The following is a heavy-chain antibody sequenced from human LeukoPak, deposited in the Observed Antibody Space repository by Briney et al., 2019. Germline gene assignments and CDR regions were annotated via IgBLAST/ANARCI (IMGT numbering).Heavy chain of an antibody. V-gene: IGHV3-53*01. Sequence: GGSLRLSCEASGFTVSSNYMTWIRQAPGKGLEWVSIIYSGGSTYYADSVKGRFTISRDNSKNTLYLQMNSLRAEDTAIYYCVQIPGGGYWGQGTLVTVSS. J-gene: IGHJ4*02. CDR3: VQIPGGGY. D-gene: IGHD2-15*01. CDR1: GFTVSSNY. CDR2: IYSGGST.